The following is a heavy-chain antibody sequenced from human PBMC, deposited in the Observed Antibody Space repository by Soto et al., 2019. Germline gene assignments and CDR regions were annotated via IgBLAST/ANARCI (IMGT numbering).Heavy chain of an antibody. D-gene: IGHD1-20*01. CDR3: ARERPPYNWNDVYDY. CDR1: GYTFTSYG. V-gene: IGHV1-18*01. J-gene: IGHJ4*02. Sequence: GASVKVSCKASGYTFTSYGISWVRQAPGQGLEWMGWISAYNGNTNYAQKLHGRVTMTTDTSTSTAYMELRSLRSDDTAVYYCARERPPYNWNDVYDYWGQGTLVTVSS. CDR2: ISAYNGNT.